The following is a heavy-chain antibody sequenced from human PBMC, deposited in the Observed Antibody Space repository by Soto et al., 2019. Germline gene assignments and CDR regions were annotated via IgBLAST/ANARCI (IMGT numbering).Heavy chain of an antibody. D-gene: IGHD3-16*01. J-gene: IGHJ5*02. Sequence: PXGTLSLNFTVSGGSVGSHYWTGVRQSPGKGLEWIGHLHFRVYTNYNPSLQSRVTISSARSTNQVSLTLTSVTAADTAIYYCETYWGTESHTFWFELWGRGAQVTVSS. V-gene: IGHV4-59*02. CDR1: GGSVGSHY. CDR3: ETYWGTESHTFWFEL. CDR2: LHFRVYT.